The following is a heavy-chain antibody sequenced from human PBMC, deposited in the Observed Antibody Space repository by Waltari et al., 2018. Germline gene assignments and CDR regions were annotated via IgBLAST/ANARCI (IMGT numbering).Heavy chain of an antibody. CDR2: INPNSGGT. J-gene: IGHJ3*02. D-gene: IGHD6-13*01. V-gene: IGHV1-2*02. CDR1: GYTFTGYH. Sequence: QVQLVQSGAEVKKPGASVKVSCTSSGYTFTGYHMHWVRQAPGQGLEWMGWINPNSGGTNYAQKFQGRVTMTRDTSITTAYMELSRLRSDDTAVYYCASLRIAADDAFDIWGQGTMVTVSS. CDR3: ASLRIAADDAFDI.